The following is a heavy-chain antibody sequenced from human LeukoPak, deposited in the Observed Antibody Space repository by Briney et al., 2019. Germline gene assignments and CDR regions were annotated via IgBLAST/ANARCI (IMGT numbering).Heavy chain of an antibody. CDR1: GFTFNTYA. CDR3: ARIGSAAFTDY. CDR2: ISAGGGST. V-gene: IGHV3-23*01. J-gene: IGHJ4*02. D-gene: IGHD3-3*02. Sequence: GGSLRLSCAASGFTFNTYAMTWVRQAPGKGLEWVSGISAGGGSTYYADSVKGRFTVSRDNSKNTLYLQMNSLRAEDTAVYYCARIGSAAFTDYWGQGTLVTVSS.